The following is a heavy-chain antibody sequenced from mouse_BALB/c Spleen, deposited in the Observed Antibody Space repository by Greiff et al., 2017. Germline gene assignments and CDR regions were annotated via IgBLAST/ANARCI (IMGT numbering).Heavy chain of an antibody. V-gene: IGHV3-8*02. J-gene: IGHJ4*01. D-gene: IGHD2-14*01. CDR2: ISYSGST. CDR3: ARYEGVRRCLYAMDY. CDR1: GDSITSGY. Sequence: EVKLMESGPSLVKPSQTLSLTCSVTGDSITSGYWNWIRKFPGNKLEYMGYISYSGSTYYNPSLKSRLSITRDTSKTQYYLQLNSVTTEDTATYYCARYEGVRRCLYAMDYWGQGTSVTVSS.